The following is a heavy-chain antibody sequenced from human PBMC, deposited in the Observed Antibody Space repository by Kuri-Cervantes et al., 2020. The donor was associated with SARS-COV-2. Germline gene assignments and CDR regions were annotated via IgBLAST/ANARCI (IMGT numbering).Heavy chain of an antibody. CDR1: GGSLSSGDYY. D-gene: IGHD6-6*01. J-gene: IGHJ4*02. Sequence: LRLSCTVSGGSLSSGDYYWTWVRQPPGKGLEWIGNIYYSGSASYNPSLKSRLTMSLDMSKSQFSLKMTSVTAADTAVYYCARSKSYGTSSIPYSDHLGQGTLVTVSS. CDR2: IYYSGSA. CDR3: ARSKSYGTSSIPYSDH. V-gene: IGHV4-30-4*08.